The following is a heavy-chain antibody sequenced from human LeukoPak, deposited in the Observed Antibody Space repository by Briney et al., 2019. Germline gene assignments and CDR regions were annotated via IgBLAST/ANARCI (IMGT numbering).Heavy chain of an antibody. CDR3: ASSRIVVVPAAMAFDY. V-gene: IGHV1-3*01. J-gene: IGHJ4*02. CDR2: INAGNGNT. Sequence: GASVKVSCKASGYTFTSYAMSWVRQAPGQRLEWMGWINAGNGNTKYSQKFRGRVTITRDTSASTAYMELSSLRSEDTAVYYCASSRIVVVPAAMAFDYWGQGTLVTVSS. CDR1: GYTFTSYA. D-gene: IGHD2-2*01.